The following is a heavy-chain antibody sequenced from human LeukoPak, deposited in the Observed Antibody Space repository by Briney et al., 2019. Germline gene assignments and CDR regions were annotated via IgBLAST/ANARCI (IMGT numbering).Heavy chain of an antibody. CDR1: GYSFATYW. V-gene: IGHV5-51*01. J-gene: IGHJ6*02. Sequence: GESLKISCKGSGYSFATYWIGWVRQMPGKGLEWMGIISPGDSDPRYSPSFQGRVTISVDKSINTAYLQWSSLKASDTAMYYCARSRYYYYGTDVWGQGTTVTVSS. CDR3: ARSRYYYYGTDV. CDR2: ISPGDSDP.